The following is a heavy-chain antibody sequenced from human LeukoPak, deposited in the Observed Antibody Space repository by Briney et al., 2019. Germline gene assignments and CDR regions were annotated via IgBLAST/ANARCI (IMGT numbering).Heavy chain of an antibody. CDR1: GHIFTVDS. D-gene: IGHD2-2*01. Sequence: GASVKVSCTASGHIFTVDSIHWVRQAPGQGLEWMGWINTNTGNPTYAQGFTGRFVFSLDTSVSTAYLQISSLKAEDTAVYYCARVITPYCSSTSCYPGGYARYGMDVWGQGTTVTVSS. V-gene: IGHV7-4-1*02. CDR3: ARVITPYCSSTSCYPGGYARYGMDV. J-gene: IGHJ6*02. CDR2: INTNTGNP.